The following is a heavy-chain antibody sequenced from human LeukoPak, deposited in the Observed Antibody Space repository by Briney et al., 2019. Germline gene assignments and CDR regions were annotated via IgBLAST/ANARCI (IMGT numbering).Heavy chain of an antibody. J-gene: IGHJ4*02. D-gene: IGHD6-19*01. CDR2: IGSSGTTT. CDR1: GFPSSLYE. CDR3: ALLAVASDFDY. Sequence: PGGSLRLSCAVSGFPSSLYEMNWVRQAPGKGLEWVSNIGSSGTTTHYADSVKGRFSISRDNAKNSLYLRMNSLRVEDTAVYYCALLAVASDFDYWGQGALVTVSS. V-gene: IGHV3-48*03.